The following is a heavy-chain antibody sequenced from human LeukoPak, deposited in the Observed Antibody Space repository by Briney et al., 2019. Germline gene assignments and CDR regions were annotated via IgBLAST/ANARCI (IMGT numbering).Heavy chain of an antibody. CDR3: VTDASPYCTNGKCYSGGNFDY. D-gene: IGHD2-8*01. V-gene: IGHV3-15*01. Sequence: KAGGSLRLSCAVSGFTFNNAWMSWVRQNPGRGLEWVGRIKSKSVGATTDYAAPVKGRFTISRDDTQNTVYLQMNSLQTEDTAVYYCVTDASPYCTNGKCYSGGNFDYWGQGTLVTVSS. CDR2: IKSKSVGATT. J-gene: IGHJ4*02. CDR1: GFTFNNAW.